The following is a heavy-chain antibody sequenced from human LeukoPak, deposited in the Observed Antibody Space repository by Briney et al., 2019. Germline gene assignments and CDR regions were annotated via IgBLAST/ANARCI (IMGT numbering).Heavy chain of an antibody. Sequence: ASVKVSCKPSGYTFTIYNINGVRQAPGQGREWMGWISAYSGNTNYAQKLQGRVTITTDTSTNTAYMDLRGLISDDTAVYYCARDRGIVGAKPIFDNWGQGTLVTVSS. CDR3: ARDRGIVGAKPIFDN. V-gene: IGHV1-18*01. CDR2: ISAYSGNT. CDR1: GYTFTIYN. J-gene: IGHJ5*02. D-gene: IGHD1-26*01.